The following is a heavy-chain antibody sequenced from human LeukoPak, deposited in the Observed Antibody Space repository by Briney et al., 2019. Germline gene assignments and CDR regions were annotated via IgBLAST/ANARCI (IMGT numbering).Heavy chain of an antibody. CDR2: MNPNSGNT. CDR3: ARDSRSYYGMDV. V-gene: IGHV1-8*01. J-gene: IGHJ6*02. CDR1: GYTFTSYD. D-gene: IGHD6-13*01. Sequence: ASVKVSCKASGYTFTSYDINWVRQATGQGLEWMGWMNPNSGNTGYAQKFQGRVTMTRNTSIGTAYMELSSLRSDDTAVYYCARDSRSYYGMDVWGQGTTVTVSS.